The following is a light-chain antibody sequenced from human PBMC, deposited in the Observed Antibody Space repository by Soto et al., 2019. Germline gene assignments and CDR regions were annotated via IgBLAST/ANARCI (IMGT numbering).Light chain of an antibody. V-gene: IGKV1-17*01. CDR3: LQHNSYSFT. CDR2: AAS. Sequence: DLQMNQSSSSLSSSVRDRGTIPFRASQSIRNDLGWYQQKPGKAPKRLIYAASSLQSGVPSRFSGSGSGTEFTLTISSLQPEDFATYYCLQHNSYSFTFGQGTRLEIK. CDR1: QSIRND. J-gene: IGKJ5*01.